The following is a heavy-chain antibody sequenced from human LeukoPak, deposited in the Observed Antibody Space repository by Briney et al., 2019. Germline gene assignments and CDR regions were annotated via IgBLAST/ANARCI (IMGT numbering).Heavy chain of an antibody. CDR3: ARGTVTMVDC. CDR2: IYSGGST. J-gene: IGHJ4*02. V-gene: IGHV3-66*01. Sequence: PGGSLRLSCAASGFTVSSNYMSWVRQAPGRGLEWVSVIYSGGSTYYADSVKGRFTISRDNSKNTLFLQMNSLRAGDTAVYYCARGTVTMVDCWGQGTLVTVSS. CDR1: GFTVSSNY. D-gene: IGHD3-10*01.